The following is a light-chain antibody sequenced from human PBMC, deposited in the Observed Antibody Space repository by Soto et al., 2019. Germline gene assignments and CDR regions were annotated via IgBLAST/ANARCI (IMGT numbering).Light chain of an antibody. J-gene: IGKJ1*01. CDR3: QQYNSYSPT. CDR1: QSISVW. CDR2: KAS. Sequence: DIPMTQSPSTLSASVGDRVTITCRASQSISVWLACYQQKAGKAPNLLIYKASRLESGVPSRFSGSGSETEFTLTISGLQPGDSATYYCQQYNSYSPTFGQGTKVEVK. V-gene: IGKV1-5*03.